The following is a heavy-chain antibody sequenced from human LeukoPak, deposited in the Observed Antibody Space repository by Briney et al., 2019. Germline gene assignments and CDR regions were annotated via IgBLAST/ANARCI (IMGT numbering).Heavy chain of an antibody. CDR3: ARDSGSYFYYYYGMDV. CDR1: GYTFTGYY. CDR2: INPHIGDT. Sequence: ASVKVSCKASGYTFTGYYMHWVRQAPGQGLEWMGWINPHIGDTNYAQKFQDRVTMTRDTSISTAYMELSRLTSDDTAVYYCARDSGSYFYYYYGMDVWGQGTTVTVSS. V-gene: IGHV1-2*02. J-gene: IGHJ6*02. D-gene: IGHD1-26*01.